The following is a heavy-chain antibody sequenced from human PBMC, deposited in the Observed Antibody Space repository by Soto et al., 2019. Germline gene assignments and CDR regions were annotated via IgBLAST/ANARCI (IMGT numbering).Heavy chain of an antibody. CDR1: GGTFSSYA. CDR3: ARDRGAAVAGTGWFDP. V-gene: IGHV1-46*01. D-gene: IGHD6-19*01. J-gene: IGHJ5*02. Sequence: ASVKVSCKASGGTFSSYAISWVRQAPGQGLEWMGIINPSGGSTTYAQKFQGRVTMTRDTSTSTVYMELSSLTSEDTAVYYCARDRGAAVAGTGWFDPWGQGTLVTVSS. CDR2: INPSGGST.